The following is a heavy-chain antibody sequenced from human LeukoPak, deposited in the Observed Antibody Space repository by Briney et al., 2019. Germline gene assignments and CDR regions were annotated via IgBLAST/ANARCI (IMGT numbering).Heavy chain of an antibody. Sequence: ASVKVSCKASGYTFTSYDINWVRQATGQGLEWMGWMNPNSGNRGYAQKFQGRVTITRNTSISTAYMELSSLRSEDTAVYYCARGRHRAARYYFDYWGQGTLVTVSS. CDR1: GYTFTSYD. J-gene: IGHJ4*02. CDR2: MNPNSGNR. D-gene: IGHD6-6*01. V-gene: IGHV1-8*03. CDR3: ARGRHRAARYYFDY.